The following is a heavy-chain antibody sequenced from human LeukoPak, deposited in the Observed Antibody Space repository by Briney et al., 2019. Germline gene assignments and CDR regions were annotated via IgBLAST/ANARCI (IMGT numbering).Heavy chain of an antibody. CDR1: GFTFSGYW. J-gene: IGHJ4*02. CDR2: IKQDGSEK. Sequence: GGSLRLSCAASGFTFSGYWMSWVRQAPGKGLEWVANIKQDGSEKYYVDSVKGRFTISRDNAKNSLYLQMNSLRAEDTAVYYCARESSGTGSPFDYWGQGTLVTVSS. CDR3: ARESSGTGSPFDY. D-gene: IGHD6-13*01. V-gene: IGHV3-7*01.